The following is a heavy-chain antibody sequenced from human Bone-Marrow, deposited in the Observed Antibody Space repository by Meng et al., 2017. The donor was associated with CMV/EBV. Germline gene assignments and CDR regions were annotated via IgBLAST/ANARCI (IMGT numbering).Heavy chain of an antibody. V-gene: IGHV3-53*01. CDR3: AKDILGGQLVSGVFDY. Sequence: GESLKISCAASGFTVSSNYMSWVRQAPGKGLEWVSDIYSGGSTYYADSVKGRFTISRDNSKNTLYLQMNSLRAEDTAVYYCAKDILGGQLVSGVFDYWGQGKLVNVSS. D-gene: IGHD6-6*01. CDR2: IYSGGST. CDR1: GFTVSSNY. J-gene: IGHJ4*02.